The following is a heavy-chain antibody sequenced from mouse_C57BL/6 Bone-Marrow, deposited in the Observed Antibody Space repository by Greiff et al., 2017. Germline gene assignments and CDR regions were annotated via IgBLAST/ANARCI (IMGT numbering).Heavy chain of an antibody. D-gene: IGHD2-2*01. CDR1: EYAFPSHD. Sequence: EVKLVESGGGLVQPGESLKLSCESNEYAFPSHDMSWVRKTPEKRLELVAAINSDRGSTYYPDNMERRVIISRDNTKKTLYLQLSRLRSEDTALYYCARTTMVTTEDYWGQGTTPTVSS. CDR3: ARTTMVTTEDY. V-gene: IGHV5-2*01. CDR2: INSDRGST. J-gene: IGHJ2*01.